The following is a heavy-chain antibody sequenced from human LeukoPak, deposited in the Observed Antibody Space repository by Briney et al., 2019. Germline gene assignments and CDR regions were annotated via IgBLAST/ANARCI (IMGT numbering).Heavy chain of an antibody. D-gene: IGHD6-13*01. Sequence: GGSLRLSCAASGFTFSSYAMSWVRQAPGKGLEWVSAISGSGGSTYYADSVKGRFTISRDNSKNTLYLQMNSLRAEDTAVYYCAKDFSWRQQLDNNAFDIWGQGTMVNVSS. CDR1: GFTFSSYA. CDR3: AKDFSWRQQLDNNAFDI. V-gene: IGHV3-23*01. J-gene: IGHJ3*02. CDR2: ISGSGGST.